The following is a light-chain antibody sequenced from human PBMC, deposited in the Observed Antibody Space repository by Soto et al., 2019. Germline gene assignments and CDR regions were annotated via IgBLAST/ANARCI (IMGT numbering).Light chain of an antibody. J-gene: IGKJ4*01. Sequence: DIQMTQSPSSLSASVGDRVTITCRASQSISSYLNWYQQKPGKAPKLLIYAASSLQSGVPSRFSGSGSWTYFTLTISSLQPEDFAPYYCQQSYSTPLTFGGGTKVEIK. CDR3: QQSYSTPLT. V-gene: IGKV1-39*01. CDR1: QSISSY. CDR2: AAS.